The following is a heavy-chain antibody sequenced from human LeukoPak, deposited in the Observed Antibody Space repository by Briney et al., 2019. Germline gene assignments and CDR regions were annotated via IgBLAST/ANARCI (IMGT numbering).Heavy chain of an antibody. D-gene: IGHD5-18*01. Sequence: PSETLSLTCTVSGGSISSYYWSWIRQPPGKGLEWIGYIYYSGSTNYNPSLKSRVTISVDTSKNQFSLKLSSVTAADTAVYYSARGGLMVTWFDPWGQGTLVTVSS. V-gene: IGHV4-59*01. CDR2: IYYSGST. CDR3: ARGGLMVTWFDP. J-gene: IGHJ5*02. CDR1: GGSISSYY.